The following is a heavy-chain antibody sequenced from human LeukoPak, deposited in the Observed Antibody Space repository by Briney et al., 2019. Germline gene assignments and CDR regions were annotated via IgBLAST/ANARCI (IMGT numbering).Heavy chain of an antibody. J-gene: IGHJ4*02. Sequence: GGSLKISWMASGYSFTTYWIGWVRQMPGKRLGWMGIIYPGDSDTRYSPSFQGHATISADKSISTAYLQWSSLKASDTAKYYCAASIGTAAGTRDYWGQGTLVTVSS. CDR3: AASIGTAAGTRDY. D-gene: IGHD6-13*01. CDR1: GYSFTTYW. CDR2: IYPGDSDT. V-gene: IGHV5-51*01.